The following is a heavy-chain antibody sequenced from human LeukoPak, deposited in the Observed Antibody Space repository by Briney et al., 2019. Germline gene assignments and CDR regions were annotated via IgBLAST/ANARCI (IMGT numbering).Heavy chain of an antibody. D-gene: IGHD2-15*01. CDR3: AKDLFRMRSGGSWPIDY. J-gene: IGHJ4*02. CDR1: GFTFSSYA. V-gene: IGHV3-23*01. Sequence: GGSLRLSCAASGFTFSSYAMSWVRQAPGKGLEWVSAISCSGGSTYYADSVKGRFTISRDNSKNTLYLQMNSLRAEDTAVYYCAKDLFRMRSGGSWPIDYWGQGTLVTVSS. CDR2: ISCSGGST.